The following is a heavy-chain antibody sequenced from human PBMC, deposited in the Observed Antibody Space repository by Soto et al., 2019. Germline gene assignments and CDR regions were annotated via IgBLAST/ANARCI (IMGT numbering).Heavy chain of an antibody. CDR3: ATRDNMKFY. Sequence: QVQLQESGPGLVKPSGTLSLTCTVSGVSISSHDWWPWVRQPPGKGLEWIGESHQSGNTNYNSSLGSRVTISVEKAKNQFSLRLSSVTVADTAVYYCATRDNMKFYWGQGTLVTVSS. J-gene: IGHJ4*02. CDR1: GVSISSHDW. CDR2: SHQSGNT. D-gene: IGHD1-20*01. V-gene: IGHV4-4*02.